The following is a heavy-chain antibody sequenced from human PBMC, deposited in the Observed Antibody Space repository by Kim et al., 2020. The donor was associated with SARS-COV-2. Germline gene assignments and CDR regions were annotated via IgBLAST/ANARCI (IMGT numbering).Heavy chain of an antibody. V-gene: IGHV1-3*01. CDR1: GYTFTSYA. CDR3: ARETGANTIFGVVIIGGWFDP. D-gene: IGHD3-3*01. CDR2: INAGNGNT. Sequence: ASVKVSCKASGYTFTSYAMHWVRQAPGQRLEWMGWINAGNGNTKYSQKFQDRVTITRDTSASTAYMELSSLRSEDTAVYYCARETGANTIFGVVIIGGWFDPWGQGTLVTVSS. J-gene: IGHJ5*02.